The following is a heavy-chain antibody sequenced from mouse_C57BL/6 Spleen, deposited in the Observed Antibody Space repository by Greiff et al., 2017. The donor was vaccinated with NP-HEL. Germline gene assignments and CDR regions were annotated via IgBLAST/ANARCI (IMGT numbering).Heavy chain of an antibody. CDR3: AILRGAY. CDR1: GFTFSDYG. Sequence: EVKLVESGGGLVKPGGSLKLSCAASGFTFSDYGMHWVRQAPEKGLEWVAYISSGSSTIYYADTVKGRFTISRDNAKNTLFLQMTSLRSVDTAMYYCAILRGAYWGQGTLVTVSA. CDR2: ISSGSSTI. V-gene: IGHV5-17*01. D-gene: IGHD1-1*01. J-gene: IGHJ3*01.